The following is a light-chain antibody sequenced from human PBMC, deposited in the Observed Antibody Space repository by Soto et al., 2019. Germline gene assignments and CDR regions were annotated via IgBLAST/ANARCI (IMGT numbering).Light chain of an antibody. CDR3: QQSFNSPRT. J-gene: IGKJ2*01. CDR1: QSISTF. CDR2: AVS. Sequence: DIQMTQSPSSLSASVGDRVNMTCRASQSISTFLNWYQRKPGKAPKFLIHAVSTLQRGVPPRVSGSGSGTEFTLTISSLQPEDFATYYCQQSFNSPRTFGQGTRLEIK. V-gene: IGKV1-39*01.